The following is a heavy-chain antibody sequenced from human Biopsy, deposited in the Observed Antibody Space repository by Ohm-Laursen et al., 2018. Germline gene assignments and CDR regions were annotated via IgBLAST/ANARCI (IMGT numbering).Heavy chain of an antibody. J-gene: IGHJ3*02. Sequence: PSETLSLTCTVSGGPMIHYYWNWIRQSPGKGLEWIAYIYSSGITNYNPSLKSRLTISIDTSKNQFSLKLNSMTTADTAVYYCARGQDYGGNKAFDIWGQGTKVTVSP. CDR3: ARGQDYGGNKAFDI. D-gene: IGHD4-23*01. CDR2: IYSSGIT. V-gene: IGHV4-59*01. CDR1: GGPMIHYY.